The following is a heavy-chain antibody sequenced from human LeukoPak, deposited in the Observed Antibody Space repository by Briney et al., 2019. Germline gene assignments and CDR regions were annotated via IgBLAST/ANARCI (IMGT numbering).Heavy chain of an antibody. CDR3: ARGYCSGGSCYSWFDP. CDR2: TYSSGST. J-gene: IGHJ5*02. Sequence: PSETLSLTCTVSGGSISTYYWSWIRQPAGKGLQWIGRTYSSGSTYYNPSLKSRVTMSVDTSKNQFSLKLISVTAADTAVYYCARGYCSGGSCYSWFDPWGQGTLVTVSS. CDR1: GGSISTYY. V-gene: IGHV4-4*07. D-gene: IGHD2-15*01.